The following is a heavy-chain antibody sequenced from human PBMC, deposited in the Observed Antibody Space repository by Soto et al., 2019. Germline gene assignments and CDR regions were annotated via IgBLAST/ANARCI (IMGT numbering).Heavy chain of an antibody. J-gene: IGHJ6*02. CDR2: IWYDGSNK. Sequence: PGGSLRLSCAASGFTFSSYGMHWVRQAPGKGLEWVAVIWYDGSNKYYADSVKGRFTISRDNSKNTLYLQMNSLRAEDTAVYYCARDSNGEVAYYDFWSGYYQTYYYYGMDVWGQGTTVTVSS. CDR3: ARDSNGEVAYYDFWSGYYQTYYYYGMDV. CDR1: GFTFSSYG. D-gene: IGHD3-3*01. V-gene: IGHV3-33*01.